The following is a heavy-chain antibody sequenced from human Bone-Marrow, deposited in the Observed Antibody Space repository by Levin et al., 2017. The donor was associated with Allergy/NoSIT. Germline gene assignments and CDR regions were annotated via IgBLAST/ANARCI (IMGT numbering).Heavy chain of an antibody. D-gene: IGHD3-10*01. CDR3: ASELSGQYDS. V-gene: IGHV3-74*01. CDR1: GLIFSRYW. Sequence: PGGSLRLSCEASGLIFSRYWIHWVRQAPGKGLVWVSRINEDGSIIDYADSVKGRFTISRDNAKNTLYLQMNSLRAEDTAVYYCASELSGQYDSWGQGIMVTVSS. J-gene: IGHJ4*02. CDR2: INEDGSII.